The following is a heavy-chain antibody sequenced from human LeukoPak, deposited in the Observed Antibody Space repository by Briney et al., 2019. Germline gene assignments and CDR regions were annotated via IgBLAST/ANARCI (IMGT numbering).Heavy chain of an antibody. Sequence: ASVKVSCKASGYTFTSYAMHWVRQAPGQRLEWMGWISAYNGNTKYAQKLQGRVTMTTDTSTSTAYMELRSLRSDDTAVYYCARDLTIFGVVINNMDVWGKGTTVTVSS. CDR2: ISAYNGNT. V-gene: IGHV1-18*01. D-gene: IGHD3-3*01. CDR3: ARDLTIFGVVINNMDV. CDR1: GYTFTSYA. J-gene: IGHJ6*03.